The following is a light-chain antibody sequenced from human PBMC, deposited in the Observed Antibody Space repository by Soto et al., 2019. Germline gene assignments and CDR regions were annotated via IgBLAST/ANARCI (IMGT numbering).Light chain of an antibody. J-gene: IGKJ2*01. CDR1: QSVSSSY. V-gene: IGKV3-20*01. CDR3: QQYGSSLYT. CDR2: GAP. Sequence: EIVLTQSPGTLSLSPGERATLSCRASQSVSSSYLARYRQKPGQAPRLLIYGAPSRATGSPGRFSGSGSGTDFTLTISRLEPEDLAVYYCQQYGSSLYTFGQGTKLEIK.